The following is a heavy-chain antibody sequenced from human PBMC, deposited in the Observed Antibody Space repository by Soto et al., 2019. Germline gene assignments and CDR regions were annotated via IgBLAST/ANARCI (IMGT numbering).Heavy chain of an antibody. CDR2: ITSDSNYI. CDR3: TREHVVTIFRRGQRGSFDS. CDR1: GFSFNTYT. D-gene: IGHD3-9*01. V-gene: IGHV3-21*02. Sequence: EVQLIESGGGLVHPGGSLRLSCAASGFSFNTYTMNWVRQAPGKGLEWVSFITSDSNYIYYADSVKGRFTISRDDANKSLYLQMNSLRAEDTAVYYCTREHVVTIFRRGQRGSFDSWSQGTLVSVSS. J-gene: IGHJ4*02.